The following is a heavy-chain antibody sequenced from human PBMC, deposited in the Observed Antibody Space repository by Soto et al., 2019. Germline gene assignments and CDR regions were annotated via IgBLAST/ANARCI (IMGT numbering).Heavy chain of an antibody. J-gene: IGHJ4*02. V-gene: IGHV1-18*01. Sequence: HVQLVQSGAEVKKPGDSVKVSCKASVYTFSRYHISWVRRAPGQGLEWMGWISAYNGNTNYAQKLQGRVTMTTDTSTSTAYMELRSMRSDDTAVYYCARDGPPTDYGGQGTLVTVSS. CDR2: ISAYNGNT. CDR1: VYTFSRYH. CDR3: ARDGPPTDY.